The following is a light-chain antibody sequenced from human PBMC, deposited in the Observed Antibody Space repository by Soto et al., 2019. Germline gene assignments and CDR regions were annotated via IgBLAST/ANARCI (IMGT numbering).Light chain of an antibody. CDR3: SSYSSGTTLWV. CDR2: EVS. V-gene: IGLV2-14*01. J-gene: IGLJ3*02. Sequence: QSALTQPASVSGSPGQSITISCTGTSSDVGGYNYVSWYQQHPGKAPKLIIYEVSNRPSGVSNRFSGSKSGNTASLTVSGLQAEDEADYCCSSYSSGTTLWVFGGGTKLTVL. CDR1: SSDVGGYNY.